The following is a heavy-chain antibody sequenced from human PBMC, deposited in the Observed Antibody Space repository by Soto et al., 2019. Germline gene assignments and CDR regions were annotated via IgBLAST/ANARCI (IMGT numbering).Heavy chain of an antibody. Sequence: EVQLVESGGGLVQPGGSLRLSCAASGFNFSSHWMHWVREAPGKGLIWVSRINSDGSSPIYADFVKGRFIISRDNAKNTLYLQMNSLRAEDTAVYYCAYDYDSDSSHLGFYYGMDVWGPGTTVTVSS. V-gene: IGHV3-74*01. D-gene: IGHD3-22*01. CDR1: GFNFSSHW. CDR3: AYDYDSDSSHLGFYYGMDV. CDR2: INSDGSSP. J-gene: IGHJ6*02.